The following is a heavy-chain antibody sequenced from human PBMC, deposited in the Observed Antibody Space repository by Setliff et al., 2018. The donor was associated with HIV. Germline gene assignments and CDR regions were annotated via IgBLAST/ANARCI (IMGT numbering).Heavy chain of an antibody. J-gene: IGHJ4*02. Sequence: ASVKVSCKASGFTFTTYAVHWVRQAPGQRPEWMGWINAANGKTRYPQRFEARVTITMETGASTAYMELNSLRSEDSAVYYCARGVIRGVISQGGLDHWGPGTLVTVSS. CDR3: ARGVIRGVISQGGLDH. CDR2: INAANGKT. V-gene: IGHV1-3*01. CDR1: GFTFTTYA. D-gene: IGHD3-10*01.